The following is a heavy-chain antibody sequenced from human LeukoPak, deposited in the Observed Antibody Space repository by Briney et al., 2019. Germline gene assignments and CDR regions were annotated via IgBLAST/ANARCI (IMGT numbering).Heavy chain of an antibody. CDR2: IYYSGST. J-gene: IGHJ3*02. D-gene: IGHD2-2*01. V-gene: IGHV4-59*08. CDR3: ARRFEIGYCSSTSCSGAFDI. Sequence: SETLSLTCTVSGGSISSYYWSWIRQPPGKGLEWIGYIYYSGSTNYNPSLKSRVTISVDTSKNQFSLKLSSVTAADTAVYYCARRFEIGYCSSTSCSGAFDIWGQGAMVTVSS. CDR1: GGSISSYY.